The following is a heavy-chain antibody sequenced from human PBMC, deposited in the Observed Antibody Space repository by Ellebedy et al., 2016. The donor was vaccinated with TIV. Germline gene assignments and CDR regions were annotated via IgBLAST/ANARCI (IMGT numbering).Heavy chain of an antibody. D-gene: IGHD3-10*01. CDR1: GGSISSGGYY. Sequence: LRLSCTVSGGSISSGGYYWSWIRQHPGKGLEWIGYIYYSGSTYYKPSLKSRITISLDTSKNEFSLRLSSVTAADTAVYYCARDEGGSGSLSYWGQGTLVTVSS. CDR2: IYYSGST. V-gene: IGHV4-31*03. J-gene: IGHJ4*02. CDR3: ARDEGGSGSLSY.